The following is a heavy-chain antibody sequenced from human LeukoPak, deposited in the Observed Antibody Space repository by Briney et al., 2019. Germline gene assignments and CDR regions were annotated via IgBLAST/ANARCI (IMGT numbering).Heavy chain of an antibody. D-gene: IGHD6-6*01. CDR2: INPKSGDT. CDR1: GYTFTSYE. V-gene: IGHV1-18*01. Sequence: ASVKVSCKASGYTFTSYEINWVRQAPGQGLEWMGWINPKSGDTNYAQKLQGRVTMTTDTSTSTAYMELRSLRSDDTAVYYCARVSYSSSGFDYWGQGTLVTVSS. CDR3: ARVSYSSSGFDY. J-gene: IGHJ4*02.